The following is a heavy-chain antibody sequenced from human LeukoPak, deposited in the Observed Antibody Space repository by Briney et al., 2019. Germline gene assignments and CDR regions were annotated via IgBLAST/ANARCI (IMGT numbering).Heavy chain of an antibody. J-gene: IGHJ3*01. V-gene: IGHV1-18*01. CDR1: GYTFSTCP. Sequence: ASVKVSRKASGYTFSTCPITWVRPAPGQGLEWMGWINGDNGNTNYARKFQGRVTMTTHTSSTTAYMKLRSLRSDDTAVYYCARGGNSGWYRFPFDVWGQGTMVTVSS. D-gene: IGHD6-19*01. CDR2: INGDNGNT. CDR3: ARGGNSGWYRFPFDV.